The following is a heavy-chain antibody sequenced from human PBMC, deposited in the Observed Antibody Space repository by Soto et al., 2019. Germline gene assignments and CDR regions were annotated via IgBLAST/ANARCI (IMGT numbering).Heavy chain of an antibody. V-gene: IGHV4-31*03. Sequence: SETLSLTCTVSGGSISSGGYYWSWIRQHPGKGLEWIGYIYYSGSTYYNPSLKSRVTISVDTSKNQFSLKLSSVTAADTAVYYCRSGSYDTSGDSWFDPWGQGTLGTVSS. CDR2: IYYSGST. CDR1: GGSISSGGYY. CDR3: RSGSYDTSGDSWFDP. D-gene: IGHD3-22*01. J-gene: IGHJ5*02.